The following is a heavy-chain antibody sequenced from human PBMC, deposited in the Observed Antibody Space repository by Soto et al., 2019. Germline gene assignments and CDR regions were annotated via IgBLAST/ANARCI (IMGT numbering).Heavy chain of an antibody. J-gene: IGHJ6*02. CDR3: ARDSACCGLDV. CDR1: GGSMRSYY. CDR2: IFYNEKN. D-gene: IGHD2-21*01. V-gene: IGHV4-59*01. Sequence: QVELRESGPGLVKPSETLSLTCNVSGGSMRSYYWTWMRQSPGKGLEWLGNIFYNEKNNLNPSLKSRLSISVDTSKKKFSLMLSSMTAEDTAIYYCARDSACCGLDVWGQGTTVTVSS.